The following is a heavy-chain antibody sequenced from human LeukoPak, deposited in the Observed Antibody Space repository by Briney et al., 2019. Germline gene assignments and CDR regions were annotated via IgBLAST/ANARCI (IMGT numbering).Heavy chain of an antibody. D-gene: IGHD6-13*01. J-gene: IGHJ4*02. V-gene: IGHV4-61*02. Sequence: PSETLSLTCTVSGGSISSGSYYWSWIRQPAGKGLEWIGRIYTSGSTNYNPSLKSRVTISVDTSKNQFSLKLSSVTAADTAVYYCARGPYSSSWQDYWGQGTLVTVSS. CDR1: GGSISSGSYY. CDR3: ARGPYSSSWQDY. CDR2: IYTSGST.